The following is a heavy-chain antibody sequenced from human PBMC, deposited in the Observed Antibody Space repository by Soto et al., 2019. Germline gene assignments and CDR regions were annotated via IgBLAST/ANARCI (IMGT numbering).Heavy chain of an antibody. CDR3: ARGSSSSGGYTTFDH. V-gene: IGHV4-4*02. CDR1: SGSISSSNW. J-gene: IGHJ4*02. CDR2: IYHSGST. Sequence: QVQLQESGPGLVKPSGTLSLTCAVSSGSISSSNWWSWVRQPPGKGLEWIGEIYHSGSTNYNPSLKGRVTISVDKSKNPFSLKLSSVTAADTAVYYCARGSSSSGGYTTFDHWGQGTLVTVSS. D-gene: IGHD6-6*01.